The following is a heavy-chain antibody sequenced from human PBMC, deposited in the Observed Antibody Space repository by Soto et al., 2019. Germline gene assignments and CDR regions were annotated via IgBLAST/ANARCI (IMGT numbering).Heavy chain of an antibody. D-gene: IGHD3-10*01. J-gene: IGHJ4*02. CDR1: GGFIISDY. CDR2: IYYSGST. V-gene: IGHV4-59*12. CDR3: ARVRREFDTSGPVDY. Sequence: SETLSLTCTVSGGFIISDYWIWIRQPPGQGLEWIGYIYYSGSTNYNPSLRSRVTISLDTSKKQFSLKLSSVTAADTAVYYCARVRREFDTSGPVDYWGQGTLVTVSS.